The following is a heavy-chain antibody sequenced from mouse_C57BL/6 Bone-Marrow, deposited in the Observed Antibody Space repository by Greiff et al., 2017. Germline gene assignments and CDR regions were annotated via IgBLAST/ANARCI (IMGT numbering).Heavy chain of an antibody. CDR3: ARSLYSNSWYFDV. CDR2: IYPGGGYT. J-gene: IGHJ1*03. CDR1: GYTFTNYW. V-gene: IGHV1-63*01. D-gene: IGHD2-5*01. Sequence: QVQLQQSGAELVRPGTSVKMSCKASGYTFTNYWIGWAKQRPGHGLEWIGDIYPGGGYTNYNEKFKGKATLTADKSSSTAYMQFSSLTSEDSAIYYCARSLYSNSWYFDVWGTGTTVTVSS.